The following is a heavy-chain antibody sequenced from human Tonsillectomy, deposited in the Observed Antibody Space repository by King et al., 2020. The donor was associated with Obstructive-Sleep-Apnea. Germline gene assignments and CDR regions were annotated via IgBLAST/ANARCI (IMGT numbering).Heavy chain of an antibody. CDR2: IYYSGST. Sequence: VQLQESGPGLVKPSKTLSLTCTVSGGSISSYYWSWIRQPPGKGLEWIGYIYYSGSTNYNPSLKSRVTISVDTSKNQFSLKLSSVTAADTAVYYCARHLPTDYYYGMDVWGQGTTVTVSS. CDR3: ARHLPTDYYYGMDV. V-gene: IGHV4-59*08. CDR1: GGSISSYY. J-gene: IGHJ6*02.